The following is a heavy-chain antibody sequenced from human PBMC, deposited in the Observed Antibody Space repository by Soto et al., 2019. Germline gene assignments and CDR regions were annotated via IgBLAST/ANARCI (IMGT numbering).Heavy chain of an antibody. V-gene: IGHV1-2*04. Sequence: ASVKVSCKASGYTFTGYYMHWVRQAPGQGLEWMGWINPNSGGTNYAQKFQGWVTMTRDTSISTAYMELSRLRSDDTAVYYCARGPSGAMAYYFDYWGQGTLVTVSS. CDR1: GYTFTGYY. CDR2: INPNSGGT. CDR3: ARGPSGAMAYYFDY. J-gene: IGHJ4*02. D-gene: IGHD5-18*01.